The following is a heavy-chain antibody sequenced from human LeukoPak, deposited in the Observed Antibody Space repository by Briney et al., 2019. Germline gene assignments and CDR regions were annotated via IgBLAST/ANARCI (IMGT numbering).Heavy chain of an antibody. CDR2: ISYDGSNK. D-gene: IGHD6-13*01. V-gene: IGHV3-30*18. J-gene: IGHJ4*02. Sequence: PGGSLRLSCAASGFTFSSYGMHWVRQAPGKGLEWVAVISYDGSNKYYADSVKGRFTISRDNSKNTLYLQMNSLRAEDTAVYYCAKKGSPYSSSWKPHFDYWGQGTLVTVSS. CDR1: GFTFSSYG. CDR3: AKKGSPYSSSWKPHFDY.